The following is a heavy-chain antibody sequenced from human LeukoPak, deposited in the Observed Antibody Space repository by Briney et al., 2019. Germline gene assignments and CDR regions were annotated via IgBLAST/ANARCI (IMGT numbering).Heavy chain of an antibody. Sequence: ASVKVPCTASGYTFTSYGINWVRQAPGQGLEWMGWISAYNGNTNYAQKLQGRVTMTTDTSTSTAYMELRSLRSDDTAVYYCARDPRLDAFDIWGQGTMVTVSS. J-gene: IGHJ3*02. CDR2: ISAYNGNT. V-gene: IGHV1-18*01. D-gene: IGHD6-6*01. CDR3: ARDPRLDAFDI. CDR1: GYTFTSYG.